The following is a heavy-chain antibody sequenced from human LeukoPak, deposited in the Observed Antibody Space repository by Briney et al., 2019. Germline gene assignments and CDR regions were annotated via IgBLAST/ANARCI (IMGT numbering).Heavy chain of an antibody. CDR3: ARGPPSYYDSSGYPDY. CDR2: INHSGST. V-gene: IGHV4-34*01. D-gene: IGHD3-22*01. J-gene: IGHJ4*02. Sequence: PSETLSLTCAVYGGSFNPYYWSWIRQSSGEGLEWIGEINHSGSTNYNPSLKSRVTMSVDTSKNQFSLKLTSVTAADTAVYYCARGPPSYYDSSGYPDYWGQGTLVTVSS. CDR1: GGSFNPYY.